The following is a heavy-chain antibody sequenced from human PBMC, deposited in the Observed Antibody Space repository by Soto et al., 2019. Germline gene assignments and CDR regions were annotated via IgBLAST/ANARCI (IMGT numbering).Heavy chain of an antibody. V-gene: IGHV3-33*01. J-gene: IGHJ6*02. CDR1: GFTFSSYG. Sequence: GGSLRLSCAASGFTFSSYGMHWVRQAPGKGLEWVAVIWYDGSNKYYADSVKGRFTISRDNSKNTLYLQMNSLRAEDTAVYYCARGDNWTTPDYYYYYGMDVWGQGTTVTVSS. D-gene: IGHD1-20*01. CDR3: ARGDNWTTPDYYYYYGMDV. CDR2: IWYDGSNK.